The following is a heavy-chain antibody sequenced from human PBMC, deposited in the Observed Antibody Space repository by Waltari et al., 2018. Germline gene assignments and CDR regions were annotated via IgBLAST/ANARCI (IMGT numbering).Heavy chain of an antibody. V-gene: IGHV3-30*02. D-gene: IGHD6-6*01. CDR1: GFTFSSYG. J-gene: IGHJ4*02. CDR2: IRYDGSNK. Sequence: QVQLVESGGGVVQPGGSLRLSCAASGFTFSSYGMHWVRQAPGKGLEWVAFIRYDGSNKYYADSVKGRFTISRDNSKNTLYLQMNSLRAEDTAVYYCAKDAPPIAARPDYFDYWGQGTLVTVSS. CDR3: AKDAPPIAARPDYFDY.